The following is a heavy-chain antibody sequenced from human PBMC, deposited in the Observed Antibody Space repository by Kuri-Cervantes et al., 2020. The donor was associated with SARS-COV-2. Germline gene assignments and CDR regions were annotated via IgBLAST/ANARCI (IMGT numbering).Heavy chain of an antibody. CDR1: GFTFSSYS. D-gene: IGHD2-2*01. Sequence: GESLKISCAASGFTFSSYSMNWVRQAPGKGLEWVSSISSSSSYIYYADSVKGRFTISRDNAKNSLYLQMNSLRAEDTAVYYCARDYCSSTSCYLWGQGTMVTVSS. J-gene: IGHJ3*01. CDR2: ISSSSSYI. CDR3: ARDYCSSTSCYL. V-gene: IGHV3-21*01.